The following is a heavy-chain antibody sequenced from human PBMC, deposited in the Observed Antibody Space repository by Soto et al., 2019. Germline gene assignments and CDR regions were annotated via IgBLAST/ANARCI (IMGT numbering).Heavy chain of an antibody. CDR2: IYPGDSDT. D-gene: IGHD3-9*01. J-gene: IGHJ4*02. V-gene: IGHV5-51*01. CDR1: GYSFTTSW. Sequence: PGESLKISCKGFGYSFTTSWVAWVRQMPGKGLEWMGIIYPGDSDTRYSPSFQGQVTISADKSISTAYLQWSSLKASDTAVYYCATVTRQNYDILTGYSTPDEHSPYYFDYWGQGTLVTVSS. CDR3: ATVTRQNYDILTGYSTPDEHSPYYFDY.